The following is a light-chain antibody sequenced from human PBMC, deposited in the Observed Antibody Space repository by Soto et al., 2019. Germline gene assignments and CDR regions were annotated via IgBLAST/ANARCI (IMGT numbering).Light chain of an antibody. V-gene: IGKV2-30*01. CDR1: QSLVYSDGNMY. Sequence: DAVLTQSPLSLPVTLGQPASISCRSSQSLVYSDGNMYLNWFHQRPGQSPRRLIYKVSNRESGVPERFSGGGSGTDFTLEISRVEAEDVVVYYCMQGSYWPWTLGQGTKVEIK. CDR2: KVS. CDR3: MQGSYWPWT. J-gene: IGKJ1*01.